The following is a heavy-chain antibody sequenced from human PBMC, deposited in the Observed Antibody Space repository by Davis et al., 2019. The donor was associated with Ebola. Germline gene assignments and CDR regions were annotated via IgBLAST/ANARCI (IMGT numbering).Heavy chain of an antibody. J-gene: IGHJ4*02. D-gene: IGHD3-22*01. Sequence: PGGSLRLSCAASGFTFSSYGMHWVRQGPGKGLEWVALIWYDGSNKYYADSVKGRFTISRDNSKNTLYLQMNSLRAEDTAVYYCARIHDGSAEDYWGQGTLVTFSS. V-gene: IGHV3-33*01. CDR2: IWYDGSNK. CDR1: GFTFSSYG. CDR3: ARIHDGSAEDY.